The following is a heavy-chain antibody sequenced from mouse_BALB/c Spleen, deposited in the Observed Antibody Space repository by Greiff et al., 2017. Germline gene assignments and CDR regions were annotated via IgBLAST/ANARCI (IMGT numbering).Heavy chain of an antibody. V-gene: IGHV2-2*02. CDR1: GFSLTSYG. CDR2: IWSGGST. D-gene: IGHD2-1*01. Sequence: QVHVKQSGPGLVQPSQSLSITCTVSGFSLTSYGVHWVRQSPGKGLEWLGVIWSGGSTDYNAAFISRLSISKDNSKSQVFFKMNSLQANDTAIYYCARNPYGNYGAWFAYWGQGTLVTVSA. J-gene: IGHJ3*01. CDR3: ARNPYGNYGAWFAY.